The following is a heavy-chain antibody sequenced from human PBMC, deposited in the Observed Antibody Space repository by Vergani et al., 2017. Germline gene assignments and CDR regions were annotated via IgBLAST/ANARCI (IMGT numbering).Heavy chain of an antibody. Sequence: QVQLVQSGSELKKPGASVKVSCKASGYTFTNHAMNWVRQAPGQGLEWMGWINTDTENPTYAQGFTGRFVFSLDTSVSTAYLQISGLKADDTAVYYCARAVRGVWDYYGLDVWGQGTTVTVSS. V-gene: IGHV7-4-1*02. CDR1: GYTFTNHA. CDR3: ARAVRGVWDYYGLDV. J-gene: IGHJ6*02. CDR2: INTDTENP. D-gene: IGHD2-8*02.